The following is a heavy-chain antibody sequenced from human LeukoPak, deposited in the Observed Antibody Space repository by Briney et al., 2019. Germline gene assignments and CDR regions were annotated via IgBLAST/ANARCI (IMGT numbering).Heavy chain of an antibody. CDR1: GFTFSSYL. CDR3: EGAWS. CDR2: INQDGSKK. V-gene: IGHV3-7*01. J-gene: IGHJ5*02. D-gene: IGHD6-19*01. Sequence: GGSLRLSCAASGFTFSSYLMNWVRQAPGKGLEWVANINQDGSKKNCVDFVKGRFTISRDKAKNSLYLQMNSLRAEDTAVYYCEGAWSWGQGTLVTVSS.